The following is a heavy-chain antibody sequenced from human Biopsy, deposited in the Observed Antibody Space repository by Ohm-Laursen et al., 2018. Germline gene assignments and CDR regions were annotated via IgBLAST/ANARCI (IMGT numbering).Heavy chain of an antibody. J-gene: IGHJ4*02. Sequence: SVKVSCKASGGTFSNYAISWVRQAPGEGLEWMGGIIAVSGLVNYAPKFQGRVSITADKSTTTAYMELSNLKSEDTAVYYCAVPFQYYDSWGGYPPFDHWGQGTLVTVSS. CDR2: IIAVSGLV. D-gene: IGHD3-3*01. CDR3: AVPFQYYDSWGGYPPFDH. CDR1: GGTFSNYA. V-gene: IGHV1-69*10.